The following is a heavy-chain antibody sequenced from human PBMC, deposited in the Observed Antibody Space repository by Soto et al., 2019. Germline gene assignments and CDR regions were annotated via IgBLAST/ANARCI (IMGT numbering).Heavy chain of an antibody. CDR2: INHSGST. D-gene: IGHD2-8*02. CDR3: ARDKITGVFDY. CDR1: GGSFSGYY. Sequence: QVQLQQRGAGLLKPSETLSLTCAVYGGSFSGYYWTWIRQPPGTGLEWIGEINHSGSTNYNPSLKSRVAITVDTSKNQFSLKLTSVTAADTAVYYCARDKITGVFDYWGQGTLVTVSS. V-gene: IGHV4-34*01. J-gene: IGHJ4*02.